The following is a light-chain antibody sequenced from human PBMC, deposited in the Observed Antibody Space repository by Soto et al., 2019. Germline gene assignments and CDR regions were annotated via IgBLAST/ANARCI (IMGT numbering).Light chain of an antibody. CDR3: QQYYSSPYT. V-gene: IGKV4-1*01. Sequence: DIVMTQSPDSLAVSLGERATINCKSSQSLLYSSNSTNYLAWYQQKPGQPPKLLIYWASTRESGVPDRFSGSGSGTDFTLTISSLQAEDVAVYYCQQYYSSPYTFGQGTKLEIK. J-gene: IGKJ2*01. CDR2: WAS. CDR1: QSLLYSSNSTNY.